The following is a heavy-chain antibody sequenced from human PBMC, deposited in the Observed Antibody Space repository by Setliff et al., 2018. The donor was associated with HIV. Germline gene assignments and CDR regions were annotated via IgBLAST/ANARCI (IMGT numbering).Heavy chain of an antibody. CDR3: ARGTTLNVVPDAFDI. CDR2: IYHAGNT. Sequence: PSETLSLTCTVTGYSISSGYYWAWIRQPPGKGLEWIGYIYHAGNTYYNPSLKSRVTISVDTSKNQISLRLNSLTAAGTAVYYCARGTTLNVVPDAFDIWGQGTMVTV. D-gene: IGHD4-17*01. J-gene: IGHJ3*02. CDR1: GYSISSGYY. V-gene: IGHV4-38-2*02.